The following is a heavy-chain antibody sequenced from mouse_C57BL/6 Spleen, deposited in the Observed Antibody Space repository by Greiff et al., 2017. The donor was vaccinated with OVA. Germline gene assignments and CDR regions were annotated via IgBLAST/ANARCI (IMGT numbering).Heavy chain of an antibody. J-gene: IGHJ3*01. D-gene: IGHD2-3*01. CDR2: IDPSDSYT. V-gene: IGHV1-69*01. CDR1: GYTFTSYW. CDR3: ARSDGYYLAWFAY. Sequence: VQLQQPGAELVMPGASVKLSCKASGYTFTSYWMHWVKQRPGQGLEWIGEIDPSDSYTNYNQKFKGKSTLTVDKSSSTAYMQLSSLTSEDSAVYYCARSDGYYLAWFAYWGQGTLVTVSA.